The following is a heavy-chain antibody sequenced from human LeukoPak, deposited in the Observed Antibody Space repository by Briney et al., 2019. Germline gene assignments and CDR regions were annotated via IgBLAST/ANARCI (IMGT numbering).Heavy chain of an antibody. D-gene: IGHD3-9*01. J-gene: IGHJ4*02. CDR2: IKLDGSEK. Sequence: GGSLRLSCGASGFTFSNYLMSWVRQAPGKGLEWVASIKLDGSEKTYVDSAKGRFTISRDNAKSSLYLQMSSLRAEDTAVYFCASEGPYYDILTGYSYWGQGTLVTVSS. CDR1: GFTFSNYL. V-gene: IGHV3-7*01. CDR3: ASEGPYYDILTGYSY.